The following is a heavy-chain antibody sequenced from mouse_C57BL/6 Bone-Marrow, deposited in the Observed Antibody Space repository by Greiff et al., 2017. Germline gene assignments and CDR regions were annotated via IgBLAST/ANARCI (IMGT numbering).Heavy chain of an antibody. D-gene: IGHD1-1*01. CDR2: IYPGDGDT. J-gene: IGHJ3*01. Sequence: QVQLQQSGPELVKPGASVKISCKASGYAFSSSWMNWVKQRPGKGLEWIGRIYPGDGDTNYNGKFKGKATLTADKSSSTAYMQLSSLTSEDSAVYFCAKGVYYDGSPQAWFAYWGQGALVTVSA. CDR3: AKGVYYDGSPQAWFAY. V-gene: IGHV1-82*01. CDR1: GYAFSSSW.